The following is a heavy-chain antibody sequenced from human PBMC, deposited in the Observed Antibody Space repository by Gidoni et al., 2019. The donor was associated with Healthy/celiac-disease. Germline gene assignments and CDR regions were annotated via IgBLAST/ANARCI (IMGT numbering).Heavy chain of an antibody. CDR2: IKSKTDGGTK. CDR3: TTNPGIEAPDY. V-gene: IGHV3-15*01. Sequence: EVQLVESGGGLVKHVGSLRLSCAASEVTSRNGWMGWVRQARGKGLEWVGRIKSKTDGGTKDYAAPVKGRFTISRDDSKNTLYLQMNSLKTEDTAVYYCTTNPGIEAPDYWGQETLVTVSS. J-gene: IGHJ4*02. CDR1: EVTSRNGW. D-gene: IGHD2-21*01.